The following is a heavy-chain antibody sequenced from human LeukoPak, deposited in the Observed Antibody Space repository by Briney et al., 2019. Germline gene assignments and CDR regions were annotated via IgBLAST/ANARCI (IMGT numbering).Heavy chain of an antibody. J-gene: IGHJ4*02. CDR2: IYYSGST. Sequence: SETLSLTCTVSGDSISSGGYYWSWIRQHPGKGLEWIGYIYYSGSTYYNPSLKSRVTISVDTSKNQFSLKLSSVTAADTAVYYCAREKSMDPTIDYWGQGTLVTVSS. D-gene: IGHD1-14*01. V-gene: IGHV4-31*03. CDR3: AREKSMDPTIDY. CDR1: GDSISSGGYY.